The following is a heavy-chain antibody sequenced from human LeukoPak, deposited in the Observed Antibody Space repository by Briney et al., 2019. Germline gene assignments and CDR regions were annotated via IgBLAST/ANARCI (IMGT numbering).Heavy chain of an antibody. CDR1: GFTFNGCW. CDR3: TSWGDTTAEYFQR. V-gene: IGHV3-7*01. J-gene: IGHJ1*01. Sequence: GGSLRLSCVVSGFTFNGCWMNWVRQAPGKGLEWVAHINPDGRDTYYVDSVKGRFTISRDNAQNSMYLQMNSLRVEDTAVYYCTSWGDTTAEYFQRWGQGTLVTVSS. D-gene: IGHD2-21*02. CDR2: INPDGRDT.